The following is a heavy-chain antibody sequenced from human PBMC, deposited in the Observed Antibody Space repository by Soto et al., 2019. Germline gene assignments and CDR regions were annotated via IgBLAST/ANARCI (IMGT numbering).Heavy chain of an antibody. D-gene: IGHD5-18*01. J-gene: IGHJ6*02. Sequence: PSENLSLTCTVSGGSISSYYWSWIRQPPGKGLEWIGYIYYSGSTNYNPSLKSRVTISVDTSKNQFSLKLSSVTAADTAVYYCARAEGYSYGHYYYGMDVWGQGTTVTVSS. CDR1: GGSISSYY. CDR3: ARAEGYSYGHYYYGMDV. V-gene: IGHV4-59*01. CDR2: IYYSGST.